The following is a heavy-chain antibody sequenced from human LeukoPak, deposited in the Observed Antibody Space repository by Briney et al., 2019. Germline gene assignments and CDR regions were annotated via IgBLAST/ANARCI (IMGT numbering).Heavy chain of an antibody. Sequence: GGSLRLSCAASGFTFSSYAMSWVRQAPGRGLEWVSGISGSGDNTYYADSVKGRFTISRDNSKNTLYVQVNSLGTEDTAAYYCAKGSYCDSSGSFYFDYWGQGTLVTVSS. CDR1: GFTFSSYA. CDR3: AKGSYCDSSGSFYFDY. D-gene: IGHD3-22*01. J-gene: IGHJ4*02. CDR2: ISGSGDNT. V-gene: IGHV3-23*01.